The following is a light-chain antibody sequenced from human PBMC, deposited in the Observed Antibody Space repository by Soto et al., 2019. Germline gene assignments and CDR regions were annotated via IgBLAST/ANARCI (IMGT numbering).Light chain of an antibody. J-gene: IGLJ3*02. V-gene: IGLV2-23*01. CDR3: CSYADTDTLV. CDR2: ADT. CDR1: SRDIGSYNL. Sequence: QSALTQPASVSGSPGQSITISCTGSSRDIGSYNLVSWYQQHPGKAPKFIIYADTKRPSGVSNRFSASKSDNTASLTISGLQAEDDAYYYCCSYADTDTLVFGGGTKLTVL.